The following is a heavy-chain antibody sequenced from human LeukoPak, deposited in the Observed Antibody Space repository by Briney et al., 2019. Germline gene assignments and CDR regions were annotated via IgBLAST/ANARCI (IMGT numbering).Heavy chain of an antibody. CDR3: ARDGHSSSWYNYYYYMDV. Sequence: SQTLSLTCAISGDSVSSNSAAWNWIRQSPSRGLEWLGRTYYRSKWYNDYAVSVKSRITVNPDTSKSQFSLQLNSVTPEDTAVYFCARDGHSSSWYNYYYYMDVWGKGTTVTVSS. CDR2: TYYRSKWYN. J-gene: IGHJ6*03. CDR1: GDSVSSNSAA. V-gene: IGHV6-1*01. D-gene: IGHD6-13*01.